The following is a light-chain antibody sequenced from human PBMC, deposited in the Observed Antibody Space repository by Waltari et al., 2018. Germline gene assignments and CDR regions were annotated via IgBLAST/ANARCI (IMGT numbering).Light chain of an antibody. CDR2: AAS. Sequence: DIQLTQSPSFLSASVGDRVTITCRASQGISSYLAWYQQKPAKAPKLLIYAASTLQSGVPSRFSGSGSGTEFTLTISSLXXXXFATYYCQQLXSYPPFTFGXGTKVXIK. CDR3: QQLXSYPPFT. V-gene: IGKV1-9*01. CDR1: QGISSY. J-gene: IGKJ3*01.